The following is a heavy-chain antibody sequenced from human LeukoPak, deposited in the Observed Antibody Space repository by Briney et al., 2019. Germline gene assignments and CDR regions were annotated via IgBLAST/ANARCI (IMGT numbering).Heavy chain of an antibody. D-gene: IGHD6-6*01. V-gene: IGHV4-59*06. CDR1: GGSISSYS. CDR2: IYYSGST. J-gene: IGHJ4*02. Sequence: PSETLSLTCTVSGGSISSYSWSWIRQHPGKGLEWIGYIYYSGSTYYNPSLKSRVTISVDTSKNQFSLKLSSVTAADTAVYYCASSGLYWGQGTLVTVSS. CDR3: ASSGLY.